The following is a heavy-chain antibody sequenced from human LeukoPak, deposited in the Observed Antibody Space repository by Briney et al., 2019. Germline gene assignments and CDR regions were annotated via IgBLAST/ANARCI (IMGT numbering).Heavy chain of an antibody. CDR1: GFTFSSYS. V-gene: IGHV3-48*01. CDR2: ISSSSSTI. D-gene: IGHD3-22*01. CDR3: ARGKYSSGYSY. Sequence: PGGSLRLSCAASGFTFSSYSMNWVRQAPGKGLEWLSYISSSSSTIYYANSVKGRFTISRDNAKSSLYLQMNSLRAEDTAAYYCARGKYSSGYSYWGQGTLVTVSS. J-gene: IGHJ4*02.